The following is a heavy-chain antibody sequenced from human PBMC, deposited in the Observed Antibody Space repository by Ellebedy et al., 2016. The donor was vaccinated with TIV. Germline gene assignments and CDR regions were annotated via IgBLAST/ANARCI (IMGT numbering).Heavy chain of an antibody. D-gene: IGHD3-3*01. Sequence: GESLKISCAASKFTVSDNFMSWVRQAPGKGLEWVSAISGSGGSTYYADSVKGRFTISRDNSKTTLYLQMNSLRAEDTAVYYCAKDGGITIFGVVIDHYYHGMDVWGQGTTVTVSS. CDR1: KFTVSDNF. J-gene: IGHJ6*02. CDR3: AKDGGITIFGVVIDHYYHGMDV. CDR2: ISGSGGST. V-gene: IGHV3-23*01.